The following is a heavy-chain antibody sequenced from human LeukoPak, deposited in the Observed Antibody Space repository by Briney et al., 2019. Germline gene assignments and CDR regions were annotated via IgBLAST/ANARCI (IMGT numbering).Heavy chain of an antibody. J-gene: IGHJ3*02. CDR2: INSDGYST. V-gene: IGHV3-74*01. D-gene: IGHD6-19*01. CDR1: GFTLSSYW. Sequence: PGGSLRLSCAASGFTLSSYWMHWVRQAPGKGLVWVSRINSDGYSTSYADSVKGRFTISRDNAKNTLYLQMKSLRAEDTAVYYCAREARLVPSAHDAFDIWGQGTMVTVSS. CDR3: AREARLVPSAHDAFDI.